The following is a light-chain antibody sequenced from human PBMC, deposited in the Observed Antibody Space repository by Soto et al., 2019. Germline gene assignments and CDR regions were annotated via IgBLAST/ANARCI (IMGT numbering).Light chain of an antibody. CDR2: YVT. Sequence: QSALTQPASVSGSPGQSITISCTGTSSDVGGYNYVSWYQQHPGKAPKLIIYYVTNRPSGVSNRFSGSKSGNTASLTISGLPAEDDADYYFSSYTSSGTLVVFGGGTQLTVL. J-gene: IGLJ3*02. CDR3: SSYTSSGTLVV. CDR1: SSDVGGYNY. V-gene: IGLV2-14*01.